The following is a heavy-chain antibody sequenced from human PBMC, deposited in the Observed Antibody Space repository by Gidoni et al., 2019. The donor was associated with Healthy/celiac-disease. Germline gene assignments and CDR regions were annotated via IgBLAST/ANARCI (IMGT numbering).Heavy chain of an antibody. D-gene: IGHD3-10*01. CDR2: ISYDGSNK. V-gene: IGHV3-30*04. Sequence: QVQLVESGGGVVQPGRSLRLSCAASGFTFSSYAMHWVRQAPGKGLEWVAVISYDGSNKYYADSVKGRFTISRDNSKNTLYLQMNSLRAEDTAVYYCARRSPLITMVRGVKSAFDYWGQGTLVTVSS. CDR3: ARRSPLITMVRGVKSAFDY. J-gene: IGHJ4*02. CDR1: GFTFSSYA.